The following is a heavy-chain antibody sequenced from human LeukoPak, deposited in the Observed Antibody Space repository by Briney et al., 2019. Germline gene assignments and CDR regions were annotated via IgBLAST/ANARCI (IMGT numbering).Heavy chain of an antibody. D-gene: IGHD2-2*01. V-gene: IGHV3-48*03. Sequence: GGSLRFSCAASGFTFSSYEMNWVRQAPGKGLECVSYISSSGSTIYYADSVKGRFTISRDNAKNSLYLQMNSLRAEDTAVYYCARDRGSSTSSGYYYYYGMDVWGKGTTVTVSS. CDR2: ISSSGSTI. CDR3: ARDRGSSTSSGYYYYYGMDV. CDR1: GFTFSSYE. J-gene: IGHJ6*04.